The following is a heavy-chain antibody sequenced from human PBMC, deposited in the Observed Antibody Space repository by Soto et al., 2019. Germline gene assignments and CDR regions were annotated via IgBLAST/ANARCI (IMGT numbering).Heavy chain of an antibody. CDR3: ARRGSGSYSDY. V-gene: IGHV3-23*01. J-gene: IGHJ4*02. D-gene: IGHD1-26*01. CDR1: GFTFSSYA. Sequence: EVQLLESGGGLVQPGGSLRLSCAASGFTFSSYAMRWVRQAPVKGLEWVSAISGSGGSTYYADSVRGRFTIPRDNSKNTLYLQMNSLRAEETAVYYCARRGSGSYSDYWGQGTLVTVSS. CDR2: ISGSGGST.